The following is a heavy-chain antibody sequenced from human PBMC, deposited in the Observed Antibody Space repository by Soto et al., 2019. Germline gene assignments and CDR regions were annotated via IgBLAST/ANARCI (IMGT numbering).Heavy chain of an antibody. CDR2: IYYSGST. CDR1: GGSISSDDYY. V-gene: IGHV4-30-4*01. CDR3: ARDRAVPAAISVFGFKAYYYGMDV. Sequence: SETLSLTCTVSGGSISSDDYYWSWIRQPPGKGLEWIGYIYYSGSTYYNPSLKSRVTISVDTSKNQFSLKLSSVTAADTAVYYCARDRAVPAAISVFGFKAYYYGMDVWGQGTTVTVSS. D-gene: IGHD2-2*02. J-gene: IGHJ6*02.